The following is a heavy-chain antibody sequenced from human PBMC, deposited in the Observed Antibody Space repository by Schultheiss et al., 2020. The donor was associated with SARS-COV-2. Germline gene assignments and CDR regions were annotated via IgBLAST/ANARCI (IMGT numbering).Heavy chain of an antibody. CDR1: GFTFSNAW. D-gene: IGHD6-19*01. CDR3: TTAIAVAGTSN. J-gene: IGHJ4*02. V-gene: IGHV3-49*04. CDR2: IRSKAYGGTT. Sequence: GESLKISCAASGFTFSNAWMSWVRQAPGKGLEWVGFIRSKAYGGTTEYAASVKGRFTISRDDSKSIAYLQMNSLKTEDTAVYYCTTAIAVAGTSNWGQGTLVTVSS.